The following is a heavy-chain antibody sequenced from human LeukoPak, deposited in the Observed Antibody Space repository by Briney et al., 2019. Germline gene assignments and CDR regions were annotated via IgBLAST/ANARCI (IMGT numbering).Heavy chain of an antibody. V-gene: IGHV4-4*02. CDR3: ARTTVTMIDY. J-gene: IGHJ4*02. CDR1: GGSISSSNW. D-gene: IGHD4-17*01. CDR2: INHSGST. Sequence: SGTLSLTCAVSGGSISSSNWWSWVRQPPGKGLEWIGEINHSGSTNYNPSLKSRVTISVDTSKNQFSLKLSSVTAADTAVYYCARTTVTMIDYWGQGTLVTVSS.